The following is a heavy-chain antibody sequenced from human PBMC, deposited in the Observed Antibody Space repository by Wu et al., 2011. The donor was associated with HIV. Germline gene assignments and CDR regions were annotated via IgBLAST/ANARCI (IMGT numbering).Heavy chain of an antibody. CDR3: ARADEDTMVRGWPNWFDP. CDR1: GYTFTTYD. Sequence: QVQLVQSGAEVRKPGASVKVSCSASGYTFTTYDINWVRQATGQGLEWVGWMNPNSGNTGYAPKFQGRVTITRNTSISAAYMELSSLRSEDTAVYFCARADEDTMVRGWPNWFDPSGPGNPGHRLL. D-gene: IGHD3-10*01. V-gene: IGHV1-8*02. J-gene: IGHJ5*02. CDR2: MNPNSGNT.